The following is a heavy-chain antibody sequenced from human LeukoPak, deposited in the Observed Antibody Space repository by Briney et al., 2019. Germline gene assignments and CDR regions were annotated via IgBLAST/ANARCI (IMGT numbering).Heavy chain of an antibody. V-gene: IGHV1-69*04. J-gene: IGHJ4*02. Sequence: VASVTLSCKCSGGTFSSYAISWVRLAPGQGLEWLGRIIPILGIANYAQKFQGRVTMTRDTSTSTVYMELSSLRSEDTAVYYCARALYDSSGDWGQGNLVTVSS. CDR1: GGTFSSYA. CDR3: ARALYDSSGD. CDR2: IIPILGIA. D-gene: IGHD3-22*01.